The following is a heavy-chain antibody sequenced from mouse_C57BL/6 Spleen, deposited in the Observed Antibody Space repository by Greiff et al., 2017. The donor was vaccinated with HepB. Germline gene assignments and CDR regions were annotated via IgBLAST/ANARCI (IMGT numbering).Heavy chain of an antibody. J-gene: IGHJ2*01. CDR3: ARQKLYYYGSSYFDY. CDR1: GFTFSSYT. D-gene: IGHD1-1*01. Sequence: EVKVEEYGGGLVKPGGSLKLSCAASGFTFSSYTMSWVRQTPEKRLEWVATISGGGGNTYYPDSVKGRFTISRDNAKNTLYLQMSSLRSEDTALYYCARQKLYYYGSSYFDYWGQGTTLTVSS. V-gene: IGHV5-9*01. CDR2: ISGGGGNT.